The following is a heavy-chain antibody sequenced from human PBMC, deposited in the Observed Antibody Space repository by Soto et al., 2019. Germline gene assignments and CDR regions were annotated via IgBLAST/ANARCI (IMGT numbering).Heavy chain of an antibody. CDR2: ISGSGGST. CDR1: GFTFSSYA. CDR3: ANHFPQYDAAAGPFPNMDV. J-gene: IGHJ6*03. Sequence: GGSLRLSCAASGFTFSSYAMSWVRQAPGKGLEWVSAISGSGGSTYYADSVKGRFTISRDNSKNTLYLQMNSLRAEDTAVYYCANHFPQYDAAAGPFPNMDVWGKGTTVTVSS. V-gene: IGHV3-23*01. D-gene: IGHD6-13*01.